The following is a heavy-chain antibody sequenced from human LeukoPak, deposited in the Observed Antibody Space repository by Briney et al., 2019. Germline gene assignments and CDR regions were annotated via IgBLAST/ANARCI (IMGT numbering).Heavy chain of an antibody. CDR2: ISSSSNYV. J-gene: IGHJ3*02. D-gene: IGHD1-26*01. CDR3: ARDVGASAPDAFDI. V-gene: IGHV3-21*01. CDR1: GFTFSSYN. Sequence: GGSLRLSCAASGFTFSSYNMNWVRQAPGKGLEWVSSISSSSNYVYYADSVKGRFTISRDNAKNSLYLQMNSLRAENTDVYYCARDVGASAPDAFDIWGQGTMVTVSS.